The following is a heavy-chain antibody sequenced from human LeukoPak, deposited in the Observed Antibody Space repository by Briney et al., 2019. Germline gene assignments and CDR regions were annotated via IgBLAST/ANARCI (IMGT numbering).Heavy chain of an antibody. V-gene: IGHV4-61*01. CDR3: ARGGRLAYCGGDCLETNWFDP. Sequence: SETLSLTCTVSGGSVSSGSYYWRWIRQPPGKGLEWIVYIYYSGSTNYNPSLKSRVTISVDTSKNQFSLKLSSVTAADTAVYYCARGGRLAYCGGDCLETNWFDPWGQGTLVTVSS. J-gene: IGHJ5*02. D-gene: IGHD2-21*02. CDR1: GGSVSSGSYY. CDR2: IYYSGST.